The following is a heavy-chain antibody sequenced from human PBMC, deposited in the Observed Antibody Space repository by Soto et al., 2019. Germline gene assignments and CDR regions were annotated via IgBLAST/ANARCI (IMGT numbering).Heavy chain of an antibody. CDR3: ARVGSLDY. CDR1: GGSFSGYY. Sequence: SETLSLTCAVYGGSFSGYYWSWIRQPPGKGLEWIGEINHSGSTNYNPSLKSRVTISVDTSKNQFSLKRSSVTAADTAVYYCARVGSLDYCGQGTLVTVSS. CDR2: INHSGST. D-gene: IGHD3-10*01. V-gene: IGHV4-34*01. J-gene: IGHJ4*02.